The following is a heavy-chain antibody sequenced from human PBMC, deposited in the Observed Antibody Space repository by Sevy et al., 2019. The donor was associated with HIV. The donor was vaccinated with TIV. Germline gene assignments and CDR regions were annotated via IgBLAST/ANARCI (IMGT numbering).Heavy chain of an antibody. V-gene: IGHV4-34*01. CDR1: SGSFSGYY. J-gene: IGHJ4*02. CDR3: ARHPLWFGEFKYAFDY. Sequence: SETLSLTCAVYSGSFSGYYWSWIRQPPGKGLEWIGEINHSGSTNYNPSLKSRVTISVDTSRNQFSLKLSSVTAADTAVYYCARHPLWFGEFKYAFDYWGQGTLVTVSS. CDR2: INHSGST. D-gene: IGHD3-10*01.